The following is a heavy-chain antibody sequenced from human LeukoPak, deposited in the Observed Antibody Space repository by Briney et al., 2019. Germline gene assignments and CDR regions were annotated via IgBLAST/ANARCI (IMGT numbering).Heavy chain of an antibody. V-gene: IGHV3-21*01. J-gene: IGHJ4*02. CDR3: ARMAPVGATSIIALFDY. Sequence: GGSLRLSCAASGFTFSSYSMNWVRQAPGKGLEWVSSISRSSSFIYYADSVKGRFTISRDNAKNSLYLQMNSLRAEDTAVYYCARMAPVGATSIIALFDYWGQGTLVTVSS. CDR1: GFTFSSYS. D-gene: IGHD3-10*01. CDR2: ISRSSSFI.